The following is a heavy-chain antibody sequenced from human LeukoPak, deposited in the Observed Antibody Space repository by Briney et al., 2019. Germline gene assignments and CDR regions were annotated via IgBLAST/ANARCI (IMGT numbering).Heavy chain of an antibody. CDR2: IYYSGST. J-gene: IGHJ4*02. CDR3: ARYSSGWDFDY. D-gene: IGHD6-19*01. Sequence: SSETLSLTCTVSGGSISSYYWSWIRQPPGKGLEWIGYIYYSGSTNYNPSLKSRVTISVDTSKNQFSLKLSSVTAADTAVYYCARYSSGWDFDYWGQGTLVTVSS. V-gene: IGHV4-59*01. CDR1: GGSISSYY.